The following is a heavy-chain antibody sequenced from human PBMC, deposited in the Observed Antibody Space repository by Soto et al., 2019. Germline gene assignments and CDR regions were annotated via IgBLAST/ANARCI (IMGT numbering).Heavy chain of an antibody. Sequence: ASVKVSCKASGYTFTSYYMHWVRQAPGQGLEWMGIINPSGGSTSYAQKFQGRVTMTRDTSTSTVYMELSSLRSEDTAVYYCASETLCFGDFFSPRYYYDGMDFWSRGTTVTVSS. D-gene: IGHD3-10*01. V-gene: IGHV1-46*01. J-gene: IGHJ6*02. CDR1: GYTFTSYY. CDR2: INPSGGST. CDR3: ASETLCFGDFFSPRYYYDGMDF.